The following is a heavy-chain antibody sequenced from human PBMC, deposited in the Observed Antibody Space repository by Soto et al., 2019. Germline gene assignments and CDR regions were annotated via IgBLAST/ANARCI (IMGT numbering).Heavy chain of an antibody. CDR1: GGTFSSYA. J-gene: IGHJ6*02. D-gene: IGHD3-3*01. Sequence: SVKVSCKASGGTFSSYAISWVRQAPGQGLEWMGGIIPIFGTANYAQKLQGRVTMTADASTSTAYMGLRSLRSDDTAVYYCAREKSIPYDFWSGFPTLYYYYYGMDVWGQGTTVTVSS. CDR2: IIPIFGTA. CDR3: AREKSIPYDFWSGFPTLYYYYYGMDV. V-gene: IGHV1-69*13.